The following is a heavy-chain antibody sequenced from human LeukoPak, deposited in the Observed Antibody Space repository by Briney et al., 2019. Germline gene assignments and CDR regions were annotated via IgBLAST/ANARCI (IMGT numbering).Heavy chain of an antibody. Sequence: ASVKVSCKASGYTFTSYYMHWVRQAPGQGLEWMGIINPSGGSTSYAQKFQGRVTMTWDMSTSTVYMELSSLRSEDTAVYYCARTYLGYSSSWSHFDYWGQGTLVTVSS. CDR1: GYTFTSYY. V-gene: IGHV1-46*01. CDR3: ARTYLGYSSSWSHFDY. J-gene: IGHJ4*02. CDR2: INPSGGST. D-gene: IGHD6-13*01.